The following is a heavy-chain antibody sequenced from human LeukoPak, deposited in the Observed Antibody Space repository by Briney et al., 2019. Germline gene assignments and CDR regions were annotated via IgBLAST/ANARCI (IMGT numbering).Heavy chain of an antibody. D-gene: IGHD2-21*02. Sequence: GASLRLSCAASGFTFSSYSMNWVRQAPGKGLEWVSSMSIISSYIYYADSVKGRFTIARDYAKNSLYLQMNSLRAEDTAVYYCASDLGAYCGGDCYYEGWFDTWGQGTLVTVS. CDR1: GFTFSSYS. J-gene: IGHJ5*02. CDR2: MSIISSYI. CDR3: ASDLGAYCGGDCYYEGWFDT. V-gene: IGHV3-21*01.